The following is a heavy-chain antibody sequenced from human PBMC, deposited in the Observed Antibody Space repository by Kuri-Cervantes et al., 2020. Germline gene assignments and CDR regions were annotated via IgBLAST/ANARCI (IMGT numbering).Heavy chain of an antibody. D-gene: IGHD3-3*01. V-gene: IGHV3-21*01. Sequence: GESLKISCSASGFTFSSYCMNWVRQAPGKGLEWVSSISSSSSYIYYADSVKGRFTISRDNAKNSLYLKMNSLRAEDTAVYYCASDFLGGLLWPSDWFDPWGQGTMVTVSS. J-gene: IGHJ5*02. CDR2: ISSSSSYI. CDR3: ASDFLGGLLWPSDWFDP. CDR1: GFTFSSYC.